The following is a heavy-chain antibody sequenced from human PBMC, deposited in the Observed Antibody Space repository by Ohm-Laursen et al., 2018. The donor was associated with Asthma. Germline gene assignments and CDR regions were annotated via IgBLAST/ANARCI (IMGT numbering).Heavy chain of an antibody. J-gene: IGHJ6*02. CDR3: ARAPYSYGSGNYYNNYYYGMDV. Sequence: LRLSCAASGFPFRDYYMSWIRQAPGTGLEWVSYISSGSGTIHYADSVRGRFTISRDNAKNSLFLQMNSLRDEDTAVYFCARAPYSYGSGNYYNNYYYGMDVWGQGTTVTVSS. CDR1: GFPFRDYY. CDR2: ISSGSGTI. V-gene: IGHV3-11*01. D-gene: IGHD3-10*01.